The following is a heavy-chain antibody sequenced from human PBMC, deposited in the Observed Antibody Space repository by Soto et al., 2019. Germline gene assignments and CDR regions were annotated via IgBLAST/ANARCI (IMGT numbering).Heavy chain of an antibody. CDR1: GGSISSGGYY. V-gene: IGHV4-31*03. J-gene: IGHJ4*02. Sequence: QVQLQESGPGLVKPSQTLSLTCTVSGGSISSGGYYWSWIRQHPGKGLEWIGYIYYSGSTYYNPSLKSRVTISVETSKNPFSLKLSSVTAADTAVYYCARDRRASSSWYDVVYWGQGTLVTVSS. CDR3: ARDRRASSSWYDVVY. D-gene: IGHD6-13*01. CDR2: IYYSGST.